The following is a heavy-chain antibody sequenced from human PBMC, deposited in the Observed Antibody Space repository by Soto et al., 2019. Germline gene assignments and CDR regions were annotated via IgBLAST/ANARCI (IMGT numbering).Heavy chain of an antibody. D-gene: IGHD6-19*01. Sequence: SGPTLVNPTQTLTLTCNFSGFSLTTAGETEGWIRQPPGKALEWLGLIYSNDNKDYSPSLRGRLTITRDTSKSQVVLTMTNMDPADTGTYFCAHGPGRIGVPGTRSFDIWGQGTVVTVSS. CDR1: GFSLTTAGET. CDR3: AHGPGRIGVPGTRSFDI. CDR2: IYSNDNK. J-gene: IGHJ3*02. V-gene: IGHV2-5*01.